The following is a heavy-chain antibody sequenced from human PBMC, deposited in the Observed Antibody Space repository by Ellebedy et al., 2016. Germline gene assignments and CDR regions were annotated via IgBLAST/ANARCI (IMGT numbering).Heavy chain of an antibody. V-gene: IGHV1-3*01. CDR1: GYTFTGYP. J-gene: IGHJ4*02. D-gene: IGHD3-10*01. CDR3: ARGKGVQLWFIYYFDY. Sequence: ASVKVSCXASGYTFTGYPIHWVRQVPGQRFEWMGWIDGGSGKTKYSEKFQGRVTITRDTSASRVYLDLSSLRPEDTAVYYCARGKGVQLWFIYYFDYWGQGTQVTVSS. CDR2: IDGGSGKT.